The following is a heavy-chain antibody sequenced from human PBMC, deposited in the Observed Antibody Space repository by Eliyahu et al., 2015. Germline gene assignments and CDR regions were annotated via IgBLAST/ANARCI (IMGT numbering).Heavy chain of an antibody. CDR2: ITWNSETI. CDR1: GFTFDDYA. Sequence: EVHLVQSGGALAQPGRSLRLXCVASGFTFDDYAMXWVRQVPGKGLEWVSGITWNSETIVYADSVKGRFIISRDNARNSLYLYMNNLKLEDTALYFCVKDAGFFRYFDWWGQGTTVTVST. CDR3: VKDAGFFRYFDW. J-gene: IGHJ3*01. V-gene: IGHV3-9*01. D-gene: IGHD3-9*01.